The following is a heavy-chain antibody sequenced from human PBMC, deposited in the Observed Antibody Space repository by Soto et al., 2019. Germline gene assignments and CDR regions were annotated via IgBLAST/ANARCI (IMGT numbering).Heavy chain of an antibody. CDR3: TTDHPPGGDFWSGYPFVYYYYGMDV. V-gene: IGHV1-58*01. J-gene: IGHJ6*02. CDR1: GFTFTSSA. Sequence: SVKVSCTASGFTFTSSAVQWARQARGQRLEWIGWIVVGSGNTNYAQKFQERVTITRGMSTSTAYMELSSLRSEDTAVYYCTTDHPPGGDFWSGYPFVYYYYGMDVWGQGTTVTV. CDR2: IVVGSGNT. D-gene: IGHD3-3*01.